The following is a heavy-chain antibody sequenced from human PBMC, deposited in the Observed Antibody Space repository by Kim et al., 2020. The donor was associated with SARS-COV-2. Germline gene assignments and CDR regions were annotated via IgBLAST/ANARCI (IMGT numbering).Heavy chain of an antibody. Sequence: GGSLRLSCAASGFTFSSYGMHWVRQAPGKGLEWVAVISYDGSNKYYADSVKGRFTISRDNSKNTLYLQMNSLRAEDTAVYYCAKDPGPQLLYYFQHWGQGTLVTVSS. J-gene: IGHJ1*01. CDR2: ISYDGSNK. D-gene: IGHD2-2*02. V-gene: IGHV3-30*18. CDR1: GFTFSSYG. CDR3: AKDPGPQLLYYFQH.